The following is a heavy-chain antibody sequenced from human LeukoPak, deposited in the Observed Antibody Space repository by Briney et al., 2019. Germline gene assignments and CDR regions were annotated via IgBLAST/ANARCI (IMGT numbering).Heavy chain of an antibody. CDR3: VRDWDHFDFDS. V-gene: IGHV3-74*01. Sequence: GGSLRLSCAASGFTFRDYWMHWIRQAPGKGLVWVSRIKGDGSHTIYADSVRGRFTISRDNAKNTLYLQMKSLRVEDTALYYCVRDWDHFDFDSWGQGTLVTVSS. D-gene: IGHD1-26*01. CDR1: GFTFRDYW. J-gene: IGHJ5*01. CDR2: IKGDGSHT.